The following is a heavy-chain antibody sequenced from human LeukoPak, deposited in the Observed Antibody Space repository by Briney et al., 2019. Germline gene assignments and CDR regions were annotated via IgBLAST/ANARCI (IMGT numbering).Heavy chain of an antibody. D-gene: IGHD3-22*01. J-gene: IGHJ4*02. V-gene: IGHV4-38-2*02. CDR3: ARVCYDSSGTYYFDY. Sequence: SETLSLTCTVSGYSISSGYYWGWIRQPPGKGLEWIGTIYHSGSTHYNPSLKSRVTISVDTSKNQFSLNLSSVTAADTAVYYCARVCYDSSGTYYFDYWGQGTLVTVSS. CDR2: IYHSGST. CDR1: GYSISSGYY.